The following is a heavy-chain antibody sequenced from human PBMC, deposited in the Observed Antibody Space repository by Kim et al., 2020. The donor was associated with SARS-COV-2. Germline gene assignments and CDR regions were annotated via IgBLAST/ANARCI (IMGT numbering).Heavy chain of an antibody. CDR1: GFTFSSYA. V-gene: IGHV3-23*01. Sequence: GGSLRLSCAASGFTFSSYAMSWVRQAPGKGLEWVSAISVSGGSTYYADSVKGRFTISRDNSKNTLYLQMNSLRAEDTAVYYCAKGLQPRASLTWFDPWGQGTLVTVSS. CDR3: AKGLQPRASLTWFDP. D-gene: IGHD1-1*01. J-gene: IGHJ5*02. CDR2: ISVSGGST.